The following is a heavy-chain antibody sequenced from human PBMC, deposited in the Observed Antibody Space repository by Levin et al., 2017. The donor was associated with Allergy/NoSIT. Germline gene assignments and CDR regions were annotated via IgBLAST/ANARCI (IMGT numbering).Heavy chain of an antibody. D-gene: IGHD3-10*01. J-gene: IGHJ3*02. CDR3: ARDGDYYGSGSYYRGGAFDS. CDR1: GFTFSSYS. Sequence: GGSLRLSCAASGFTFSSYSMNWVRQAPGKGLEWVSSISSSSSYIYYADSVKGRFTISRDNAKNSLYLQMNSLRAEDTAVYYCARDGDYYGSGSYYRGGAFDSWGQGTMVTVSS. V-gene: IGHV3-21*01. CDR2: ISSSSSYI.